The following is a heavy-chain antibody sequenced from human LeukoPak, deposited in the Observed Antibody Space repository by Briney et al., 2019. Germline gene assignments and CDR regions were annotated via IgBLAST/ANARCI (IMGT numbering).Heavy chain of an antibody. Sequence: KPPETLSLTCTVSGDSISSYYWSWIRQPPGKGLEWIGYSYHTGSTNYNPSLKSRVTISVDKSKNQFSLKLSSVTAGDTAVYYCATGYSSTWYYFDYWGQGTLVTVSS. J-gene: IGHJ4*02. CDR3: ATGYSSTWYYFDY. CDR2: SYHTGST. D-gene: IGHD6-13*01. CDR1: GDSISSYY. V-gene: IGHV4-59*01.